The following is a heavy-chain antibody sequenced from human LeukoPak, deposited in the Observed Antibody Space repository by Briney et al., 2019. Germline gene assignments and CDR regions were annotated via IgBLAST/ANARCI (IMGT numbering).Heavy chain of an antibody. J-gene: IGHJ4*02. Sequence: GGSLRLSCAASRFSFSSYAMSWVRQAPGKGLEWVSGISKSGGSTYYTDSVKGRFTISRDNSKNTLYLQMNSLRAEDTAVYFCAKDQEWLTLYFDYWGQGTLVTVSS. CDR2: ISKSGGST. V-gene: IGHV3-23*01. CDR3: AKDQEWLTLYFDY. CDR1: RFSFSSYA. D-gene: IGHD6-19*01.